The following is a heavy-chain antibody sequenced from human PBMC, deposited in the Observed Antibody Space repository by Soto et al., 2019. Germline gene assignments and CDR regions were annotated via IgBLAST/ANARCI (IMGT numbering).Heavy chain of an antibody. CDR3: ATMSSGWSY. CDR2: IAPGDSYS. J-gene: IGHJ4*02. Sequence: LKISCTTSGYSFTSYYITWVRQMPGKGLECMGTIAPGDSYSNYNPSFQGHVTISADNSISTAYLQWSSLKASDTGIYYCATMSSGWSYWGQGTQVTVSS. V-gene: IGHV5-10-1*01. CDR1: GYSFTSYY. D-gene: IGHD6-19*01.